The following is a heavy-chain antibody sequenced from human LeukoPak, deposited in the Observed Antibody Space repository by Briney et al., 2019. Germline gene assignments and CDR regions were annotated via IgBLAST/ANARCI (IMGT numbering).Heavy chain of an antibody. CDR3: ARRAARSVSLDY. CDR1: GFSFSDHY. J-gene: IGHJ4*02. Sequence: GGSLRLSCAASGFSFSDHYMDWVRQAPGKGLEWVGRIRNKADSHSTEYAASVKDRFTISRDDSKNSLYLQMNSLKTEDTAMYYCARRAARSVSLDYWGQGTLVTVSS. V-gene: IGHV3-72*01. CDR2: IRNKADSHST. D-gene: IGHD4-17*01.